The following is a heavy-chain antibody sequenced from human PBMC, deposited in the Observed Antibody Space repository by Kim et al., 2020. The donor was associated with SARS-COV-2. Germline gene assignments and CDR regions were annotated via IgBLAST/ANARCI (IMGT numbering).Heavy chain of an antibody. J-gene: IGHJ4*02. Sequence: TNYADPVGGQFTISRDNAKNTVYLQMNSLTAEDTAVYFCVRGTTGWSGIDYWGQGTLVTVSS. D-gene: IGHD6-19*01. CDR2: T. V-gene: IGHV3-74*01. CDR3: VRGTTGWSGIDY.